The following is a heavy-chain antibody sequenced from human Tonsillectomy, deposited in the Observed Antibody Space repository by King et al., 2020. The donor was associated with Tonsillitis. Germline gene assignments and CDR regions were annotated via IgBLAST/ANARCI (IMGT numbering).Heavy chain of an antibody. CDR3: ARVGGNSSSWYYFEY. Sequence: QLVQSGAEVEKPGASVKVSCKASGYTFTGYYLHWVRQAPGQGLEWMGWISPSTGATHYARKFQGRVTMTRDTSISTAYMELSRLTSDDTAIYYCARVGGNSSSWYYFEYWGQGTLVTVSS. J-gene: IGHJ4*02. D-gene: IGHD6-13*01. V-gene: IGHV1-2*02. CDR1: GYTFTGYY. CDR2: ISPSTGAT.